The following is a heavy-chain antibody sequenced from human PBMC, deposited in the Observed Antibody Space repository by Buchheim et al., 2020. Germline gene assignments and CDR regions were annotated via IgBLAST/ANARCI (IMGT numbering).Heavy chain of an antibody. CDR2: INPNSDNT. J-gene: IGHJ4*02. CDR1: GYTFTDYY. D-gene: IGHD1-7*01. Sequence: QVQLVQSGAEVKKPGASVKVSCKASGYTFTDYYMHWVRQAPGQGLEWMGWINPNSDNTNYAQKFQGRVTMTRDTSISTAYMELSRLTSDDTAVYYCARGAGMTRTTYYFDYWGQGTL. V-gene: IGHV1-2*02. CDR3: ARGAGMTRTTYYFDY.